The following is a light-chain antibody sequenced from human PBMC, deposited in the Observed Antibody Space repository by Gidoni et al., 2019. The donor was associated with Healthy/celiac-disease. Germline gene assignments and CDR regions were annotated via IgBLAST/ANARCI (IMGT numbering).Light chain of an antibody. CDR2: DAS. Sequence: DIKITHSTSSLSAFVGDRVTITCQASQVISNYLNWYQQKPGKAPKLLIYDASNLETGVPSRFSGSGSGTDFTFTISSLQPEDIATYYCQQYDSLPSLTFGGGTKVEIK. CDR3: QQYDSLPSLT. V-gene: IGKV1-33*01. CDR1: QVISNY. J-gene: IGKJ4*01.